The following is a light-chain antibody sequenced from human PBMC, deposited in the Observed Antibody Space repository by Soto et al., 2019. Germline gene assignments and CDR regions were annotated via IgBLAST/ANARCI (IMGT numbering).Light chain of an antibody. CDR2: GAS. CDR1: QSVGGD. V-gene: IGKV3-15*01. Sequence: EIVLTQSPGTLSLSPGERATLSCRASQSVGGDLAWYQQKPGQAPRLLIYGASSRAPGIPDRFSGSGSGTEFTLTISSLQSEDSAVYYCQQYENWPQLTFGGGTKVEIK. J-gene: IGKJ4*01. CDR3: QQYENWPQLT.